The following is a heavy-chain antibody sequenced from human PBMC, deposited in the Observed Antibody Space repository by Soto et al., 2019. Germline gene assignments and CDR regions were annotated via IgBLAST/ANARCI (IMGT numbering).Heavy chain of an antibody. CDR3: ARHFPPLDNWFDP. V-gene: IGHV4-39*01. Sequence: PSETLSLTCTVSGGSISSSSYYWGWIRQPPGKGLEWIGSIYYSGSTYYNPSLKSRVTISVDTSKNQFSLKLSSVTAADTAVYYCARHFPPLDNWFDPWGQGTLVTVSS. CDR2: IYYSGST. CDR1: GGSISSSSYY. J-gene: IGHJ5*02.